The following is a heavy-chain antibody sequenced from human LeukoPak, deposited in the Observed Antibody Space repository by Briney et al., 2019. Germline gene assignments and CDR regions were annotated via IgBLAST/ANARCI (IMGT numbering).Heavy chain of an antibody. V-gene: IGHV4-4*07. CDR2: IYISGST. CDR3: ARDRGTWNDDGFDY. J-gene: IGHJ4*02. Sequence: SETLSLTCSVSGYSISSGYYWGWIRQPAGKGLEWIGRIYISGSTNYNPSLKSRVTMSVDTSKNQFSLKLSSVTAADTAVYYCARDRGTWNDDGFDYWGQGTLVTVSS. CDR1: GYSISSGYY. D-gene: IGHD1-1*01.